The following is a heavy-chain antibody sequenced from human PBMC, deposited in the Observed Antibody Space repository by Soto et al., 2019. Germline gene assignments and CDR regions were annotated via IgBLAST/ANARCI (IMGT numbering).Heavy chain of an antibody. CDR2: INHSGST. J-gene: IGHJ4*02. Sequence: PSETLSLTCAVYGGSFSGYYWSWIRQPPGKGLEWIGEINHSGSTNYNPSLKSRVTISVDTSKNQFSLKLSSVTAADTAVYYCASHPRDCSGGSCSLDYWGQGTLVTVSS. D-gene: IGHD2-15*01. CDR1: GGSFSGYY. V-gene: IGHV4-34*01. CDR3: ASHPRDCSGGSCSLDY.